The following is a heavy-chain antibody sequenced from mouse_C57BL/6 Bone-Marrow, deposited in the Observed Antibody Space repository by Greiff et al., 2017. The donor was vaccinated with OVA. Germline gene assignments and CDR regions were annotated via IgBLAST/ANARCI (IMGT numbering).Heavy chain of an antibody. CDR1: GFTFSSYA. D-gene: IGHD1-1*01. CDR3: TRDRDYGTLYYFDY. CDR2: ISSGGDYI. V-gene: IGHV5-9-1*02. Sequence: EVMLVESGEGLVKPGGSLKLSCAASGFTFSSYAMSWVRQTPEKRLEWVAYISSGGDYIYYADTVKGRFTISRDNARNTLYLQMSSLKSEDTAMYYCTRDRDYGTLYYFDYWGQGTTLTVSS. J-gene: IGHJ2*01.